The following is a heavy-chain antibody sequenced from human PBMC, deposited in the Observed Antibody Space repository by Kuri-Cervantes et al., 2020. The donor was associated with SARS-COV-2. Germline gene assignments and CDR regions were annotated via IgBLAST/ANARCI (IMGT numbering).Heavy chain of an antibody. CDR1: GFTFSSYA. V-gene: IGHV3-23*01. CDR2: ISGSGGST. CDR3: AKSPRAIVVVPAAIS. J-gene: IGHJ5*02. D-gene: IGHD2-2*02. Sequence: GGSLRLSCAASGFTFSSYAMSWVRQAPGKGLEWVLSISGSGGSTYYADSVKGRFTISRDNSKNTLYLQMNSLRAEDTAVYYCAKSPRAIVVVPAAISWGQGTLVTVSS.